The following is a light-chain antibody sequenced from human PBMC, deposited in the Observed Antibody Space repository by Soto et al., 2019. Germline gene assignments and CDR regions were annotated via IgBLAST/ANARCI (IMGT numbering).Light chain of an antibody. V-gene: IGKV1-39*01. CDR3: QQSLGIPYT. Sequence: DLQMTQSPSALSASVGDRVTITCRASQTISTYLNWYQQIPGKAPKLLIYAASTLQSGVPSRFSGSGSGTEFTLTISSLQPEDFATYYCQQSLGIPYTFGQGTRLEIK. CDR1: QTISTY. CDR2: AAS. J-gene: IGKJ2*01.